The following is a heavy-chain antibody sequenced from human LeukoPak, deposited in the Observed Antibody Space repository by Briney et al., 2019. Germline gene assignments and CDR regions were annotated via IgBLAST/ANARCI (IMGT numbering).Heavy chain of an antibody. D-gene: IGHD5-18*01. Sequence: GASVKVSCKASGYTFTGYYMHWVRQAPGQGLEWMGWINPNSGGTNYAQKFQGRVTMTRDTSISTAYMELSRLRSDDTAVYYCARDLAVDGTMDTAMVDFDYWGQGTLVTVSS. CDR1: GYTFTGYY. CDR2: INPNSGGT. CDR3: ARDLAVDGTMDTAMVDFDY. V-gene: IGHV1-2*02. J-gene: IGHJ4*02.